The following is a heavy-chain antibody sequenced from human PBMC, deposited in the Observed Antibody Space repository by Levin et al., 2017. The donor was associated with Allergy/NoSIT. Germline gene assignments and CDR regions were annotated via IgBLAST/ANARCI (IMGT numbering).Heavy chain of an antibody. V-gene: IGHV4-39*02. CDR3: ARLRRTNYWYFDL. CDR2: IYYSGTT. CDR1: GGSMSSSSYF. D-gene: IGHD2-8*01. J-gene: IGHJ2*01. Sequence: TGGSLRLSCTVSGGSMSSSSYFWAWVRQPPGKGLEWIGMIYYSGTTYYNASLKSRVTLSVDTSKNHFSLQLTSVTAADTAMYFCARLRRTNYWYFDLWGRGTLVTVSS.